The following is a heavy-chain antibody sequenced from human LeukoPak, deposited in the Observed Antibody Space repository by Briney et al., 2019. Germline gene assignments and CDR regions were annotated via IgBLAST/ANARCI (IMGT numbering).Heavy chain of an antibody. D-gene: IGHD4/OR15-4a*01. J-gene: IGHJ4*02. Sequence: PGRSLRLSCVVSGFTFDDYALHWVRQAPGKGLEWVSDISGNSGNILYADSVKGRFNIYRDNPKNSLSLQMNSQSCEDMPLYYCAKDMFAGGVTMLGSWGWGDLVIVSS. V-gene: IGHV3-9*03. CDR2: ISGNSGNI. CDR1: GFTFDDYA. CDR3: AKDMFAGGVTMLGS.